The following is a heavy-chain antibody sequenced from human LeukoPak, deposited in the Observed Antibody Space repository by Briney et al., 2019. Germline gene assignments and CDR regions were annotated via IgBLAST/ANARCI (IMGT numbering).Heavy chain of an antibody. Sequence: PSETLSLTCTVSGGSIISSSYYWGWIRQPPGKGLEWIGSIYYSGSTYYNPSLKSRVTISVDTSKNQFSLKLSSVTAADTAVYYCARHRNEYDYGDYQVIDYWGQGTLVTVSS. D-gene: IGHD4-17*01. J-gene: IGHJ4*02. V-gene: IGHV4-39*01. CDR3: ARHRNEYDYGDYQVIDY. CDR1: GGSIISSSYY. CDR2: IYYSGST.